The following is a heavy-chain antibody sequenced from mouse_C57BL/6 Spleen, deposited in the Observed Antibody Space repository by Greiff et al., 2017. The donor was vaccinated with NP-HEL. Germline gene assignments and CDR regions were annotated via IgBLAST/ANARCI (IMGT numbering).Heavy chain of an antibody. D-gene: IGHD4-1*01. V-gene: IGHV5-17*01. J-gene: IGHJ3*01. CDR2: ISSVSSTI. Sequence: EVKLMESGGGLVKPGGSLKLSCAASGFTFSDYGMHWVRQAPEKGLEWVAYISSVSSTIYYSDTVKGRFTICRDNAKTTLFLQMTRLRSEDTAMYYCARTLTGTWFAYWGQGTLVTVSA. CDR1: GFTFSDYG. CDR3: ARTLTGTWFAY.